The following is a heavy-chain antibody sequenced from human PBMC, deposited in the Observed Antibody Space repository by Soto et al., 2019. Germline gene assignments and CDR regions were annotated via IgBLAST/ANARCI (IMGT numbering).Heavy chain of an antibody. V-gene: IGHV1-69*01. Sequence: QVQLVQSGAEVKKPGSSVKVSCTASGVPFSSYAISWVRQAPGQGLEWMGGIIPIFGTANYAQKFQGRVTITAVESTTTAYLELSSLTSEDTAMYYCARGSHSPGIAVAGYYYWGQGTLVTVSS. D-gene: IGHD6-19*01. CDR3: ARGSHSPGIAVAGYYY. CDR2: IIPIFGTA. CDR1: GVPFSSYA. J-gene: IGHJ4*02.